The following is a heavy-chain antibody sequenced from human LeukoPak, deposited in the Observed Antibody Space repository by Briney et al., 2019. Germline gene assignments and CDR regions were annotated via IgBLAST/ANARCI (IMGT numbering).Heavy chain of an antibody. J-gene: IGHJ5*02. CDR2: ISGSGGST. V-gene: IGHV3-23*01. Sequence: GGSLRLSCAASGFMFSAYWMTWVRQAPGKGLEWASAISGSGGSTYYADSVKGRFTISRDNSKNTLYLQMNSLRAEDTAVYYCAKNMEAAGSWFDPWGQGTLVTVSS. D-gene: IGHD6-13*01. CDR3: AKNMEAAGSWFDP. CDR1: GFMFSAYW.